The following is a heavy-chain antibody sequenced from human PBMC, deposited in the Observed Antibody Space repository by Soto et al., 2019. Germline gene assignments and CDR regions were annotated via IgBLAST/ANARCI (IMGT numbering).Heavy chain of an antibody. J-gene: IGHJ4*02. CDR1: GYTFSDNG. CDR2: VSGYNGNT. Sequence: QDQLVQSGAEVKKPGASVKVSCKASGYTFSDNGISWVRQAPGQGLEWMGWVSGYNGNTKYAKKFQGRVTMTTDTAKSTAYMEPRSLGSDDSAVDYCATGGWNPFDNWGQGTLVTVSS. V-gene: IGHV1-18*01. D-gene: IGHD1-1*01. CDR3: ATGGWNPFDN.